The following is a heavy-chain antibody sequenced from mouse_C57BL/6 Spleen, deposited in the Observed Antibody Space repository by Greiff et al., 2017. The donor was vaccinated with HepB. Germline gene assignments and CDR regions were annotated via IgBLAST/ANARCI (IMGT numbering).Heavy chain of an antibody. Sequence: EVKLVESGPGMVKPSQSLSLTCTVTGYSITSGYDWHWIRHFPGNKLEWMGYISYSGSTNYNPSLKSRISITHDTSKNHFFLKLNSVTTEDTATYYCARGYYGSRSPFAYWGQGTLVTVSA. CDR3: ARGYYGSRSPFAY. CDR1: GYSITSGYD. J-gene: IGHJ3*01. CDR2: ISYSGST. V-gene: IGHV3-1*01. D-gene: IGHD1-1*01.